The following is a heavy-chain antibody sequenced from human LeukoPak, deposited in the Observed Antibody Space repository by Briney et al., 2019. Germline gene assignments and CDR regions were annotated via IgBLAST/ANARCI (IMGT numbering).Heavy chain of an antibody. CDR3: ARQAATISGVVNNYYHYMDV. D-gene: IGHD3-3*01. CDR1: GGSISSYY. V-gene: IGHV4-59*08. CDR2: VYCNGTT. J-gene: IGHJ6*03. Sequence: SETLSLTCTVSGGSISSYYWSWIRQPPGKGLEYIGCVYCNGTTNYNPSLKSRVTISVDTSKNQFSLNLSSVTAADTAMYYCARQAATISGVVNNYYHYMDVWGKGTTVTVSS.